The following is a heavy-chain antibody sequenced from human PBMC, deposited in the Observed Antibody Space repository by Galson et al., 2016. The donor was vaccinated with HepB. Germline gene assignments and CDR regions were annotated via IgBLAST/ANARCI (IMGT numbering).Heavy chain of an antibody. CDR3: VSSLDQLLYDY. CDR2: INPSSGST. Sequence: SCKASGYTFMGYFIHWVRQAPGQGLAWMGLINPSSGSTDYAQNFQGRVSMTSDTSTNTVDMELSSLRSEDTAVYYCVSSLDQLLYDYWGQGTLVTVSS. D-gene: IGHD2-2*02. CDR1: GYTFMGYF. J-gene: IGHJ4*02. V-gene: IGHV1-46*01.